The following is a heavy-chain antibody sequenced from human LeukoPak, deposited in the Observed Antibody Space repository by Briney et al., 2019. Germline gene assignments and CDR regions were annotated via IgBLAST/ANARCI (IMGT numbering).Heavy chain of an antibody. CDR3: ARVGGYDYYFDY. J-gene: IGHJ4*02. CDR1: GFTFSSSA. CDR2: ISSNGGST. V-gene: IGHV3-64*01. Sequence: GGSLRLSCAASGFTFSSSAMHWVRQAPGKGLEYVSAISSNGGSTYYANSVKGRFTISRDSSKNTLYLQMGSLRAEDMAVYYCARVGGYDYYFDYWGQGTLVTVSS. D-gene: IGHD5-12*01.